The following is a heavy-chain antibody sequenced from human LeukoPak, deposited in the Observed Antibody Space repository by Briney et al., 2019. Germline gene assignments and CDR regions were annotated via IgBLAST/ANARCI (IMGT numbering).Heavy chain of an antibody. CDR2: IYYSGST. V-gene: IGHV4-39*07. Sequence: SETLSLTCTVSGGSISSSSYYWGWIRQPPGKGLEWIGSIYYSGSTYYNPSLKSRVTISVDTSKNQFSLKLSSVTAADTAVYYCARGRDILTGLGAFDIWGQGTMVTVSS. J-gene: IGHJ3*02. CDR1: GGSISSSSYY. D-gene: IGHD3-9*01. CDR3: ARGRDILTGLGAFDI.